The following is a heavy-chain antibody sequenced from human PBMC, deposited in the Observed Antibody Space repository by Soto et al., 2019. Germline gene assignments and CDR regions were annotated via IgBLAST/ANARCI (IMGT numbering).Heavy chain of an antibody. CDR1: GGTFSSYA. Sequence: GASVKVSCKASGGTFSSYAISWVRQAPGQGLEWMGGIIPIFGTANYAQKFQGRVTITADESTSTAYMELSSLRSEDTAVYYCARDFIKGSGGLTGWFDPWGQGTLVTVSS. CDR2: IIPIFGTA. J-gene: IGHJ5*02. D-gene: IGHD3-10*01. CDR3: ARDFIKGSGGLTGWFDP. V-gene: IGHV1-69*13.